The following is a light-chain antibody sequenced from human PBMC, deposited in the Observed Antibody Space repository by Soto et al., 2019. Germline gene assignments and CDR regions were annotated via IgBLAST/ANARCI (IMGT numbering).Light chain of an antibody. CDR2: GAS. V-gene: IGKV3-15*01. CDR1: QSVSSN. Sequence: EIVMTQSPATLSVSPGERATLSCRASQSVSSNLAWYQQRLGQTPRLLISGASTRATGIPARFSGSVSGTEFILTISSLQSEDFAIYYCQQYNNLPRTFGQGTKVEIK. J-gene: IGKJ1*01. CDR3: QQYNNLPRT.